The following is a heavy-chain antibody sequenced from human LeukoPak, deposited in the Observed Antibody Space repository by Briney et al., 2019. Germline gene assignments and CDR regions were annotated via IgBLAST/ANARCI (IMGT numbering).Heavy chain of an antibody. CDR3: ASGDSIGWYSPSHLDY. Sequence: PGGSLRLSCAASGFTVSSNYMSWVRQAPGKGLEWVSVIYSGGSTYYADSVKGRFTISRDNSKNTLYLQMNSLRAEDTAVYYCASGDSIGWYSPSHLDYWGQGTLVTVSS. D-gene: IGHD6-19*01. J-gene: IGHJ4*02. CDR2: IYSGGST. V-gene: IGHV3-53*01. CDR1: GFTVSSNY.